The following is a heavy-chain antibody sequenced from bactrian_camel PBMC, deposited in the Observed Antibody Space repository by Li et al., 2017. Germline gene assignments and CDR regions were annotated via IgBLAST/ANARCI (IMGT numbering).Heavy chain of an antibody. J-gene: IGHJ4*01. CDR3: AADEGLWDGDGNCGQWIY. V-gene: IGHV3S53*01. CDR2: INSDGPI. D-gene: IGHD2*01. CDR1: DVFYSSYC. Sequence: HVQMVESGGGSVQAGGSLRLSCSASDVFYSSYCLGWFRQAPGKEREEVATINSDGPITYAASVKGRFTISKDNSKKTLYLEMNNLKPGDTAKYFCAADEGLWDGDGNCGQWIYYGQGTQVTVS.